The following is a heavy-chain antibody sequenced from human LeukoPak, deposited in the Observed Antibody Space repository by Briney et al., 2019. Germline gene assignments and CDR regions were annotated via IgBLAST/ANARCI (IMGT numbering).Heavy chain of an antibody. CDR1: GGSFSGYY. CDR2: INHSGST. J-gene: IGHJ3*02. D-gene: IGHD5-18*01. Sequence: SETLSLTCAVYGGSFSGYYWSWIRQPPGKGLEWIGEINHSGSTNYNPSLKSRVTISVDTSKNQFSLKLSSVTAADTAVYYCARDHRGYSYDAFDIWGQGTMVTVSS. CDR3: ARDHRGYSYDAFDI. V-gene: IGHV4-34*01.